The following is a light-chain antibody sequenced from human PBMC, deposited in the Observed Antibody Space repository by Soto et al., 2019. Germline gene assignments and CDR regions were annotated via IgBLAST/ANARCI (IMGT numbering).Light chain of an antibody. V-gene: IGKV3-20*01. CDR2: GSF. J-gene: IGKJ5*01. Sequence: ETVLTQPPGTLSLSPGERANLSCRASQSLSSSYLAWYQQKSGQAPRLLIYGSFSRATGIPDRFSGSGSGTDFTLTISRLEPEDFAVYYCQQYGSLITFGQGTRLEI. CDR1: QSLSSSY. CDR3: QQYGSLIT.